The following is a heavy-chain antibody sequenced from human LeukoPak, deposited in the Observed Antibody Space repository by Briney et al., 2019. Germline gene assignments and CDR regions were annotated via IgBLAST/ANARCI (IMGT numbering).Heavy chain of an antibody. CDR2: IKQDGSG. J-gene: IGHJ4*02. CDR1: GFTFSNYW. CDR3: ARGSYWGGDY. D-gene: IGHD7-27*01. V-gene: IGHV3-7*01. Sequence: PGGSLRLSCAASGFTFSNYWMSWVRQAPGKGLEWVANIKQDGSGNYVDSVKGRFTISRDNAKNSLYLQMNSLRVDDTAVYYYARGSYWGGDYWGQGTLVTVSS.